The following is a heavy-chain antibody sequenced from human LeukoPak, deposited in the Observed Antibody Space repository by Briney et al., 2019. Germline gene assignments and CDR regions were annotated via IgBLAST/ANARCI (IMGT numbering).Heavy chain of an antibody. V-gene: IGHV1-69*05. CDR3: ASSRSARGYYYDSSGSYY. CDR2: IIPIFGTA. Sequence: SVKVSCKASGGTFSSYSISWVRQAPGQGLEWMGRIIPIFGTANYAQKFQGRVTITTDESTSTAYMELSSLRSEDTAVYYCASSRSARGYYYDSSGSYYWGPGTLVTVSS. D-gene: IGHD3-22*01. CDR1: GGTFSSYS. J-gene: IGHJ4*02.